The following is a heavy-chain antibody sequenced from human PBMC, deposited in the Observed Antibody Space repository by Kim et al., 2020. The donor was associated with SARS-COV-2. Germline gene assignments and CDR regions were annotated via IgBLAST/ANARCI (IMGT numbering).Heavy chain of an antibody. CDR2: T. J-gene: IGHJ4*02. Sequence: TSYADSVTGRFTSCRDNANNTLYLPMNSLRAEDTAVYYCKRVGDSAYYAYWGQGTLVTVSS. V-gene: IGHV3-74*01. D-gene: IGHD3-22*01. CDR3: KRVGDSAYYAY.